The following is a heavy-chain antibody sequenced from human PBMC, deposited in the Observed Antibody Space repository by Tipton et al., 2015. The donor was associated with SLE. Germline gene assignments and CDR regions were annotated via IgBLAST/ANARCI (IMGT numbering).Heavy chain of an antibody. CDR2: INPSIGST. D-gene: IGHD2-21*01. J-gene: IGHJ5*02. Sequence: QSGAEVKQPGASVKVSCRASTLSFTTYDIHWVRQAPGQGFEWMGWINPSIGSTGYAQKFQDRFTMSRDTSTGTVYMEMRSLRSEDTAVYYCARVVVGSSARRLDPWGQGTLVSVSS. CDR1: TLSFTTYD. CDR3: ARVVVGSSARRLDP. V-gene: IGHV1-46*01.